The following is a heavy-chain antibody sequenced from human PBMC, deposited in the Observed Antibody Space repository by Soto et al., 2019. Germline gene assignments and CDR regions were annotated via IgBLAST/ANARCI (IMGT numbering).Heavy chain of an antibody. V-gene: IGHV3-48*01. CDR3: ARELYSSSWNDAFDI. J-gene: IGHJ3*02. CDR1: GFTFSSYS. D-gene: IGHD6-13*01. Sequence: EVQLGESGGGLVQPGGSLRLSCAASGFTFSSYSMNWVRQAPEKGLEWVSYISSSSSTIYYADSVKGRFTISRDNAKNSLYLQMNSLRAEDTAVYYCARELYSSSWNDAFDIWGQGTMVTVS. CDR2: ISSSSSTI.